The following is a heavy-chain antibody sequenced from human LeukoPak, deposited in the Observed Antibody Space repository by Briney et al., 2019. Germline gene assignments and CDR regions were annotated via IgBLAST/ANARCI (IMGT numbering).Heavy chain of an antibody. D-gene: IGHD6-19*01. J-gene: IGHJ4*02. Sequence: GASVKVSCKASEYTFTGYYMHWVRQAPGQGLEWMGWINPNSGGTNYARKFQGRVTVTSDTSISTAYMELTSLRSDDTAVYYCARARNSGWSAGDYWGQGTLVTVSS. V-gene: IGHV1-2*02. CDR2: INPNSGGT. CDR1: EYTFTGYY. CDR3: ARARNSGWSAGDY.